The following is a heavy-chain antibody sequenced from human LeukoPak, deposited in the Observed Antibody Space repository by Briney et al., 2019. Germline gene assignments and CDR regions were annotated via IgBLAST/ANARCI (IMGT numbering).Heavy chain of an antibody. CDR3: ARVLGPSSGSYRRDAFDI. CDR2: ISYDGSNK. Sequence: GRSLRLSCAASGFTFSSYAMHWVRQAPGKGLEWVAVISYDGSNKYYADSVKGRFTISRDNSKNTLYLQMNSLRAEDTAVYYCARVLGPSSGSYRRDAFDIWGQGTMVTVSS. D-gene: IGHD1-26*01. CDR1: GFTFSSYA. V-gene: IGHV3-30-3*01. J-gene: IGHJ3*02.